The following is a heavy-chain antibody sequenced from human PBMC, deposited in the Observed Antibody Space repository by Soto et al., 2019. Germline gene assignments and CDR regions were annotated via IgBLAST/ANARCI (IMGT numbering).Heavy chain of an antibody. J-gene: IGHJ6*02. Sequence: SETLSLTCTVSGGSLSGYYWSWIRQPPGKGLEWIGYIYYSGSTNYNPSLKSRVTISVDTSKIRFSLRLTSVTAADTAVYYCARGGGYDTRYYCYYDMDVWGQGTTVTVSS. V-gene: IGHV4-59*01. CDR2: IYYSGST. CDR1: GGSLSGYY. D-gene: IGHD5-12*01. CDR3: ARGGGYDTRYYCYYDMDV.